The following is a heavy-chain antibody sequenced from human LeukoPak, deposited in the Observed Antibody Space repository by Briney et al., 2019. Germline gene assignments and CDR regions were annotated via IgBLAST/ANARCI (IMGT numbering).Heavy chain of an antibody. V-gene: IGHV3-7*01. CDR3: AREGASRGGFDF. Sequence: GGSLRLSCAASGFTFSSNWMNWVRQAPGQGLEWVANINQGGSEKHYVDSVKGRFTISRDNAKNSLFLQMNSLRAEDTAVYYCAREGASRGGFDFWGQGTLVTVSS. CDR1: GFTFSSNW. J-gene: IGHJ4*02. D-gene: IGHD2-15*01. CDR2: INQGGSEK.